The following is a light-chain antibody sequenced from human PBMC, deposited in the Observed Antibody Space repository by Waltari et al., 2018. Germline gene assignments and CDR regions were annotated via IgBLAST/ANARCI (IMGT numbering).Light chain of an antibody. CDR3: CSYAGSSTG. CDR2: EVS. CDR1: SSDVGSYNL. J-gene: IGLJ3*02. Sequence: QSALTQPASVSGSPGQSITISCTGTSSDVGSYNLVSWYQQHPGKAPKLMIYEVSKGPPGVSTRFSGSNSGNTASLTISGLQAEDEADYYCCSYAGSSTGFGGGTKLTVL. V-gene: IGLV2-23*02.